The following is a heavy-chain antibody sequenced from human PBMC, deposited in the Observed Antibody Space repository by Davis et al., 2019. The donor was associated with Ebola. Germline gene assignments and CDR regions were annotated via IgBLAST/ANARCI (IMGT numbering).Heavy chain of an antibody. CDR1: GYTFTSYG. J-gene: IGHJ6*02. D-gene: IGHD3-10*01. Sequence: ASVKVSCKASGYTFTSYGISWVRQAPGQGLEWMGWINTNTGNPTYAQGFTGRFVFSLDTSVSTAYLQISSLKAEDTAVYYCAREALLWFGELLYYYYGMDVWGQGTTVTVSS. V-gene: IGHV7-4-1*02. CDR2: INTNTGNP. CDR3: AREALLWFGELLYYYYGMDV.